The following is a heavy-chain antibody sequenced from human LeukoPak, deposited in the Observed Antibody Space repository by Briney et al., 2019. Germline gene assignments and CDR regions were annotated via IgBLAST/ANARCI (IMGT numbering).Heavy chain of an antibody. CDR1: GYTFTSYY. CDR3: ARDYTGNGNGDY. CDR2: INPVNGGT. Sequence: GASVKVSCKASGYTFTSYYIHWVRQAPGQGLEWMGKINPVNGGTSYAQKFQGRVAMTRDTTTSTVHMEMSSLRSEDTAIYYCARDYTGNGNGDYWGQGTLVTVSS. D-gene: IGHD2-8*02. V-gene: IGHV1-46*03. J-gene: IGHJ4*02.